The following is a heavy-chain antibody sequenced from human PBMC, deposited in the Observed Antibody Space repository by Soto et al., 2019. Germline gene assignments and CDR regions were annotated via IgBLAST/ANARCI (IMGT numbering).Heavy chain of an antibody. CDR2: IVVGSGNT. Sequence: SVKVSCKASEFTFSSSAVQWVRQARGQRLEWIGWIVVGSGNTNYAQKFQERVSITRDMSTSTAYMELGSLRSEDTAVYYCAAGIWFGELNHYYGMAVSGQGTTVTVS. CDR1: EFTFSSSA. J-gene: IGHJ6*02. CDR3: AAGIWFGELNHYYGMAV. V-gene: IGHV1-58*01. D-gene: IGHD3-10*01.